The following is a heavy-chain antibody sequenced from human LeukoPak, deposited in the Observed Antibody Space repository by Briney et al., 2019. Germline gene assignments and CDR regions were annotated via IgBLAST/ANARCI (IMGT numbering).Heavy chain of an antibody. D-gene: IGHD1-26*01. CDR1: GFTFSNYW. V-gene: IGHV3-74*01. CDR3: TRAEAVGAPFDY. J-gene: IGHJ4*02. CDR2: ITSDGSST. Sequence: PGGSLRLSCVASGFTFSNYWMHWVRQAPGKGLVWVSRITSDGSSTSYADPVKGRFTISRDNAKNTLYLHMNSLRAEDTAVYYCTRAEAVGAPFDYWGQGTLVTVSS.